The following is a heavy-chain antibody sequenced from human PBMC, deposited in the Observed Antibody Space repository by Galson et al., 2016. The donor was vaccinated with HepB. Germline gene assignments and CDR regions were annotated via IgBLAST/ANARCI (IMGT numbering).Heavy chain of an antibody. CDR1: GASISGYY. CDR3: ARDDSGGWYGFHYGMDV. D-gene: IGHD6-19*01. J-gene: IGHJ6*02. CDR2: IYYSGRT. V-gene: IGHV4-59*01. Sequence: ETLSLTCTVSGASISGYYLSWLRQPPGKGLEWIGYIYYSGRTNYNPSLKSRVTISVDTSKNQFSLKLSSVTAADTAVYYCARDDSGGWYGFHYGMDVWGQGTTVTVSS.